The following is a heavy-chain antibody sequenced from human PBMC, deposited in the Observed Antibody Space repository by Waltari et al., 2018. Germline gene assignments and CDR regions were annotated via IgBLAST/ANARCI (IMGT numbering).Heavy chain of an antibody. D-gene: IGHD3-10*01. CDR1: GFRFSNHW. J-gene: IGHJ6*02. CDR2: IGTDETTM. CDR3: ARLAPRTYRSPVPGRHYYYGMDV. Sequence: EEQLLESGGGFVLPGDSLRLPCAGSGFRFSNHWINWVCPPPGQGLVWGARIGTDETTMTYADSVKGRFTISRDNAKNTVYLQMKRLRAEDTAVYYCARLAPRTYRSPVPGRHYYYGMDVWGQGTTVTVSS. V-gene: IGHV3-74*03.